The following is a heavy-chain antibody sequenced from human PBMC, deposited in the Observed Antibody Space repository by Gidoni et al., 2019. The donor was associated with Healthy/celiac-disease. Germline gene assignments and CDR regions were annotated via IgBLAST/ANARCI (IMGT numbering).Heavy chain of an antibody. J-gene: IGHJ5*02. CDR3: ARVKSSSAVDWFDP. V-gene: IGHV3-21*01. D-gene: IGHD6-6*01. CDR1: GFTFSSYS. Sequence: EVQLVESGGGLVKPGGSLRRSCAASGFTFSSYSMNWVRQAPGKGLEWVSSISSSSSYIYYADSVKGRFTISRDNAKNSLYLQMNSLRAEDTAVYYCARVKSSSAVDWFDPWGQGTLVTVSS. CDR2: ISSSSSYI.